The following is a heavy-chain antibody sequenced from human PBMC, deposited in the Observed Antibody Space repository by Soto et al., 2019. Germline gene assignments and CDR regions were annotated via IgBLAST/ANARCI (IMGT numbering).Heavy chain of an antibody. Sequence: EVQLVESGGGLVQPGGSLRLSCAASGFSFSNYWMHWVRQAPGKGLVWVSRINTAGTSTSYADSVKGRFTISRDTAKNTLVLQMNSLRAEDTAVYYCALTAGSFDLWGRGTLVTVFS. V-gene: IGHV3-74*01. D-gene: IGHD7-27*01. CDR2: INTAGTST. CDR1: GFSFSNYW. J-gene: IGHJ2*01. CDR3: ALTAGSFDL.